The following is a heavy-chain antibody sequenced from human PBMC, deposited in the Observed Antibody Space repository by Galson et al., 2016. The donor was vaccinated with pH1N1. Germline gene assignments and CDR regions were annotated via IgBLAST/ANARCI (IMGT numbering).Heavy chain of an antibody. D-gene: IGHD2-15*01. J-gene: IGHJ4*02. CDR1: GYAFTDYD. CDR2: MNPNNDNT. CDR3: ARGGYCSGGSCYDVFDY. V-gene: IGHV1-8*01. Sequence: SVKVSCKAPGYAFTDYDINWVRQGTGQGLEWMGWMNPNNDNTGYAQKFQGRVTMTRNTSIRTAYMELSSLRSEDTAVYYCARGGYCSGGSCYDVFDYWGQGTLVTVS.